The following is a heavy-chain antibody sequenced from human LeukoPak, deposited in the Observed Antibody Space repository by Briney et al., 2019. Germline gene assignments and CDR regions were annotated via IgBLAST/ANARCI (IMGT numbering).Heavy chain of an antibody. J-gene: IGHJ4*02. CDR3: ARAHVDTAMVTSLGY. D-gene: IGHD5-18*01. CDR1: GYTFTGYY. Sequence: ASVKVSCKTSGYTFTGYYMHWVRQAPGQGREWMGWINPNSGGANYAQNFQGRVTMARDTSISTAYMELSRLTSDDTAVYYCARAHVDTAMVTSLGYWGQGTLVTVSS. V-gene: IGHV1-2*02. CDR2: INPNSGGA.